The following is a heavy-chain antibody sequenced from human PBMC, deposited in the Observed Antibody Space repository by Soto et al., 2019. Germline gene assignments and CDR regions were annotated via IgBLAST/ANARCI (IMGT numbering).Heavy chain of an antibody. J-gene: IGHJ3*02. D-gene: IGHD6-13*01. CDR1: GYTFVSYG. Sequence: QVQLVQSGAEVKEPGASVKVSCKASGYTFVSYGISWVRQAPGQGLEWMGWISPYNGNTNYAPMFQGRVTMTIDPSTSTVYIDLMSFSAVDTAVDSCSIDAKKMLVAAFEIWGQGTMVTVSS. CDR2: ISPYNGNT. V-gene: IGHV1-18*01. CDR3: SIDAKKMLVAAFEI.